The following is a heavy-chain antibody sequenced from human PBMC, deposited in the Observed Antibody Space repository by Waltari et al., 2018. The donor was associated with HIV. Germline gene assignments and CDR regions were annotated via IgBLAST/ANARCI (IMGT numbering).Heavy chain of an antibody. CDR3: ARGPQDYPKYYFDY. D-gene: IGHD4-17*01. V-gene: IGHV1-8*01. J-gene: IGHJ4*02. Sequence: QVQLVQSGAEVKKPGASVKVSCKASGYTFTRFDLNWVRQATGQGLEWLGWMNPNSGNTGYAQRFQGRVTMTRNTSISTAYMELSSLRSEDTAVYFCARGPQDYPKYYFDYWGQGTLVTVSS. CDR1: GYTFTRFD. CDR2: MNPNSGNT.